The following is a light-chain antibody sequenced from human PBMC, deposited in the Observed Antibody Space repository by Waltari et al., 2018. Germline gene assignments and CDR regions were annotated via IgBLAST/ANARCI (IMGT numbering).Light chain of an antibody. J-gene: IGKJ5*01. CDR3: QQLNSYPIT. CDR2: AAS. CDR1: QGISSY. V-gene: IGKV1-9*01. Sequence: IQFTQSPSFLSASVGNRITITCRASQGISSYLVWYQQKPGKAPNLLIYAASTLESGVPSRFSGSGSGTEFTLTISSLQPEDFATYYCQQLNSYPITFGQGTRLE.